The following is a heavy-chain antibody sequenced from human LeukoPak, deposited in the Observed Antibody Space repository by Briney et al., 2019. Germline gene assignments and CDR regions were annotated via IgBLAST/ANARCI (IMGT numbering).Heavy chain of an antibody. J-gene: IGHJ4*02. D-gene: IGHD3-3*01. Sequence: GASLQISCKGSGSSFTSYWIGWVRQLPGKGLEWMGIIYPGDSDTRYSPSFQGQVTISADKSISTAYLQWSSLKASDTAMYYCAIRRDFWSAYSTDYWGQGTLVTVSS. V-gene: IGHV5-51*01. CDR3: AIRRDFWSAYSTDY. CDR2: IYPGDSDT. CDR1: GSSFTSYW.